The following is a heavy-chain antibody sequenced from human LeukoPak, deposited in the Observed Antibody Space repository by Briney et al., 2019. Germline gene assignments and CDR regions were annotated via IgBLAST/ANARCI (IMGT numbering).Heavy chain of an antibody. CDR1: GYTFTSYG. CDR3: ARGDLLADIVVVPAARLDI. D-gene: IGHD2-2*01. Sequence: ASVKVSCKASGYTFTSYGISRVRQAPGQGLEWMGWISAYNGNTNYAQKLQGRVTMTTDTSTSTAYMELRSLRSDDTAVYYCARGDLLADIVVVPAARLDIWGQGTMVTVSS. J-gene: IGHJ3*02. CDR2: ISAYNGNT. V-gene: IGHV1-18*01.